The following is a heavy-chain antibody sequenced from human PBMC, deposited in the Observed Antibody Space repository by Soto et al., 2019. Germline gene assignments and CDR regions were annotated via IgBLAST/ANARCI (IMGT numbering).Heavy chain of an antibody. CDR2: ISSGGST. D-gene: IGHD2-15*01. CDR1: GVTFGSYA. CDR3: AKDGARLLLYWFAS. V-gene: IGHV3-23*01. Sequence: PGGSLRLSCGASGVTFGSYAVSWVRQAPGKGLEWVPTISSGGSTYYADSVNGRFTISRDNSKNTLYLQMNSLRAEDTALYYCAKDGARLLLYWFASWVQGTLVTVSS. J-gene: IGHJ5*01.